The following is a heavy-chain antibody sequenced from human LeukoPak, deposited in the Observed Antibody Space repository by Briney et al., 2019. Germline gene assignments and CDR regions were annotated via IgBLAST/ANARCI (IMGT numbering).Heavy chain of an antibody. CDR1: GGSISRDF. CDR3: ARNTRSRYCSGGSCYSSGWFDP. D-gene: IGHD2-15*01. V-gene: IGHV4-4*08. CDR2: IHNSGTT. Sequence: NPSETLSLTCTVSGGSISRDFWIWIRQPPGKPLEWIGYIHNSGTTDYNPSFKSRVTISEDTSTNQFSLSPNSVTAADTAVYYCARNTRSRYCSGGSCYSSGWFDPWGQGTLVTVSS. J-gene: IGHJ5*02.